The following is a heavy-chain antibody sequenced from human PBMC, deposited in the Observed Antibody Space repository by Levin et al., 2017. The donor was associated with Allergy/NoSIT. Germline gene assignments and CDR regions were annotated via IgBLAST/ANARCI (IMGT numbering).Heavy chain of an antibody. J-gene: IGHJ4*02. V-gene: IGHV2-5*02. D-gene: IGHD3-10*02. CDR3: VHNEIMLFGEVSVFDY. CDR1: GFSLTTSGAG. CDR2: IYWDDDE. Sequence: KTSGPTLVKPTQTLTLTCTFSGFSLTTSGAGVGWIRQPPGQALEWLALIYWDDDERYSPSLKSRLTITKDTSRNQVVLRMTNMDPVDTATYYCVHNEIMLFGEVSVFDYWGQGTLVTVSS.